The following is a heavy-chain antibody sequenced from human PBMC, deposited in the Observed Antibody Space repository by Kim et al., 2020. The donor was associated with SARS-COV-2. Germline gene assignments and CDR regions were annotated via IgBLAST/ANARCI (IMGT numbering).Heavy chain of an antibody. CDR2: ISGSGGST. J-gene: IGHJ4*02. D-gene: IGHD3-3*01. Sequence: GGSLRLSCAASGFTFSSYAMSWVRQAPGKGLEWVSAISGSGGSTYYADSVKGRFTISRDNSKNTLYLQMNSLRAEDTAVYYCAKKTVKTRFTIFGVGTPHFDYWGQGTLVTVSS. V-gene: IGHV3-23*01. CDR1: GFTFSSYA. CDR3: AKKTVKTRFTIFGVGTPHFDY.